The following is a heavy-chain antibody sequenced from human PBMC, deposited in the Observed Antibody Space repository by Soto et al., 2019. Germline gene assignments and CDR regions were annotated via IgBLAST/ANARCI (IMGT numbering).Heavy chain of an antibody. CDR2: ISSNGGST. CDR3: ARESYYDSSGYQIASDAFDI. Sequence: GGSLRLSCAASGFTFSSYAMHWVRQAPGKGLEYVSAISSNGGSTYYANSVKGRFTISRDNSKNTLYPQMGSLRAEDMAVYYYARESYYDSSGYQIASDAFDIWGQGTMVTASS. V-gene: IGHV3-64*01. J-gene: IGHJ3*02. D-gene: IGHD3-22*01. CDR1: GFTFSSYA.